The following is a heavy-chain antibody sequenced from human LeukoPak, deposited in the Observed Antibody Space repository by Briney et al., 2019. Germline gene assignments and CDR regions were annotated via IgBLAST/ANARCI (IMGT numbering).Heavy chain of an antibody. J-gene: IGHJ6*03. CDR1: GFTFSSYS. CDR2: ISSSSSTI. V-gene: IGHV3-48*04. CDR3: ARVRTSYYMDV. D-gene: IGHD3-10*01. Sequence: GGSLRLSCAASGFTFSSYSMNWVRQAPGKGLEWVSYISSSSSTIYYADSVKGRFTISRDNAKNSLYLQMNSLRAEDTAVYYCARVRTSYYMDVWGKGTTVTVSS.